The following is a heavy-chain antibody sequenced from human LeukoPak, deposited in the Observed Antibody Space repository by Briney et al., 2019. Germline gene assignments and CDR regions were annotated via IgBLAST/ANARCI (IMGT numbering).Heavy chain of an antibody. D-gene: IGHD3-22*01. CDR3: ARIVLEGSYYFDY. V-gene: IGHV4-38-2*01. CDR2: IYHSGST. Sequence: PSETLSLTCAVSGYSISSGYYWGWIWQPPGKGLEWIGSIYHSGSTYYNPSLKSRVTISVDTSKNQFSLKLSSVTAADTAVYYCARIVLEGSYYFDYWGQGTLVTVSS. CDR1: GYSISSGYY. J-gene: IGHJ4*02.